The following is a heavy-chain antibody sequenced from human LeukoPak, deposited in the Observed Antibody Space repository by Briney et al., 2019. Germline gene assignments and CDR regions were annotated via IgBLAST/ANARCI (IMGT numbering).Heavy chain of an antibody. J-gene: IGHJ5*02. V-gene: IGHV1-8*01. Sequence: GASVKVSCKASGYTFTSYDINWVRQATGQGLEWMGWMNPNSGNTGYAQKFQGRVTMTRNTSISTAYMELSSLRSEDTAVYYCARSGESSSWNGEWFDPWGQGTLVTVSS. CDR2: MNPNSGNT. CDR1: GYTFTSYD. CDR3: ARSGESSSWNGEWFDP. D-gene: IGHD6-13*01.